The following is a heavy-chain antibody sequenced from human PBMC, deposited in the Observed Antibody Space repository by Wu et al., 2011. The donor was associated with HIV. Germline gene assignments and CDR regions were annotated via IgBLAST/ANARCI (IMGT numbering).Heavy chain of an antibody. V-gene: IGHV1-69-2*01. Sequence: EVQLIQSAAEVKKAGATVKISCKVSGYSFSDYNIHWVRQAPEKGLEWLGLVDPENGEVIFAEKFQDRFILIADTSTSIVYMELRGLSSEDTAMYYCANEGFVSGDAFALWGQGTMVTVSS. J-gene: IGHJ3*01. CDR1: GYSFSDYN. CDR2: VDPENGEV. CDR3: ANEGFVSGDAFAL.